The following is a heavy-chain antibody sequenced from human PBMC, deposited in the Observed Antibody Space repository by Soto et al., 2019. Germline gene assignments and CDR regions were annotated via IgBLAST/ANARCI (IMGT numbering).Heavy chain of an antibody. CDR1: GFTFSSYG. D-gene: IGHD5-18*01. Sequence: GGSLRLSCAASGFTFSSYGMHWVRQAPGKGLEWVAVISYDGSNKYYADSVKGRFTISRDNSKNTLYLQMNSLRAEDTAVYYCAKADALDVDTAMVTGYYYYYGMDVWGQGTTVTVSS. J-gene: IGHJ6*02. CDR2: ISYDGSNK. CDR3: AKADALDVDTAMVTGYYYYYGMDV. V-gene: IGHV3-30*18.